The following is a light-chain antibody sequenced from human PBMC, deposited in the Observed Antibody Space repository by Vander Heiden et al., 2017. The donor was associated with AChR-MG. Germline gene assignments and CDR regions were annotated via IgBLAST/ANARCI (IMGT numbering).Light chain of an antibody. CDR3: SSYTDSNIRV. CDR2: DVS. Sequence: QSALTQPASVSGSPGQSITISCTGTNSDVGGYNYVSWFQQHPGKAPKLMIYDVSNRPAGVSNRFSGSKSGNTASLTISRLQAEDEADYYCSSYTDSNIRVFGGGTNLTVL. J-gene: IGLJ3*02. CDR1: NSDVGGYNY. V-gene: IGLV2-14*03.